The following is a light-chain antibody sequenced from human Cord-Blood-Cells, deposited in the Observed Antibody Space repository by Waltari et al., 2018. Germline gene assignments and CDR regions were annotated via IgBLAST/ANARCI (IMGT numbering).Light chain of an antibody. J-gene: IGLJ1*01. V-gene: IGLV2-11*01. Sequence: QSALTQPRSVSGSPGQSVTISCTGTSVDVGGSNYLSWYQQHPGKAPKLMIYDVSKRPSGVPDRFSGSKSGNTASLTISGLQAEDEADYYCCSYAGSYTYVFGTGTKVTVL. CDR1: SVDVGGSNY. CDR3: CSYAGSYTYV. CDR2: DVS.